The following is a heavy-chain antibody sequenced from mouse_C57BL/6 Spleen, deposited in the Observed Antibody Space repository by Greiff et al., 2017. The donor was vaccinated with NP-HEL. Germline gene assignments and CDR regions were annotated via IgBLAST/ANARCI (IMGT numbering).Heavy chain of an antibody. CDR1: GYTFTSYD. J-gene: IGHJ2*01. V-gene: IGHV1-85*01. Sequence: QVQLQQSGPELVKPGASVKLSCKASGYTFTSYDINWVKQRPGQGLEWIGWIYPRDGSTKYNEKFTGKATLTVDTSSSTAYMEIHSLPSEDSAVYCCARKGGLYQYYFDYWGQGTTLTVSS. CDR2: IYPRDGST. CDR3: ARKGGLYQYYFDY.